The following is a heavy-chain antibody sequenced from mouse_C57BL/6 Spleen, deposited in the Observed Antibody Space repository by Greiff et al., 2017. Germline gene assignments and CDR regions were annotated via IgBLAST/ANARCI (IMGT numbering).Heavy chain of an antibody. J-gene: IGHJ4*01. CDR1: GYTFTSYW. Sequence: VQLQQPGAELVKPGASVKLSCKASGYTFTSYWMHWVKQRPGRGLEWIGWIDPNSGGTKYNEKFKSKATLTVDKHSSTAYMQLSSLTSEDSAVYYCARSRCYDYAMDYWGQGTSVTVSS. D-gene: IGHD1-1*02. CDR3: ARSRCYDYAMDY. V-gene: IGHV1-72*01. CDR2: IDPNSGGT.